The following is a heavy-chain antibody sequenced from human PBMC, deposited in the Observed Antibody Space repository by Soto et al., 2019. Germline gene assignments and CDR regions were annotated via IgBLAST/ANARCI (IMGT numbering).Heavy chain of an antibody. Sequence: EVQLLESGGGLVQPGGSLRLSCAASGFTFSSYAMSWVRQAPGKGLEWVSAISGSGGSTYYADSVKGRFTISRDNSKNTLYLQMNSLRAEDTAVYYCAKREAGGSGNLSPLFDYCGQGTLVTVSS. D-gene: IGHD3-10*01. CDR3: AKREAGGSGNLSPLFDY. V-gene: IGHV3-23*01. CDR1: GFTFSSYA. CDR2: ISGSGGST. J-gene: IGHJ4*02.